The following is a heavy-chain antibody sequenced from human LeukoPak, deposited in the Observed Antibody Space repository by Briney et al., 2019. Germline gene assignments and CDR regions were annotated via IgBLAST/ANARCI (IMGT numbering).Heavy chain of an antibody. CDR3: ARATRNGYDY. J-gene: IGHJ4*02. Sequence: PGGSLRLSCVASGFTFRIYGMNWVRQAPGKGLEWVSYISHTSDSILYADSVKGRFTMSRDNAKKSLYLQMNSLRAEDSAVYYCARATRNGYDYWGRGTLVTVSS. D-gene: IGHD5-24*01. CDR2: ISHTSDSI. V-gene: IGHV3-48*01. CDR1: GFTFRIYG.